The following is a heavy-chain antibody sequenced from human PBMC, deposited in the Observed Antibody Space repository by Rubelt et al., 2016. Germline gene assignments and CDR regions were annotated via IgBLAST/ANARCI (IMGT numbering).Heavy chain of an antibody. Sequence: QVQLQESGPGLVKASETLSLTCTVSGGSISSYYWSWIRQPPGKGPEWIGYIHYSGSTNYNPSLKSRVTISVDTSKSQFSLKLSSVTAADTAVYYCARRPAGLYQPIDHWGQGTLVTVSS. CDR1: GGSISSYY. J-gene: IGHJ4*02. D-gene: IGHD2-2*01. CDR2: IHYSGST. V-gene: IGHV4-59*08. CDR3: ARRPAGLYQPIDH.